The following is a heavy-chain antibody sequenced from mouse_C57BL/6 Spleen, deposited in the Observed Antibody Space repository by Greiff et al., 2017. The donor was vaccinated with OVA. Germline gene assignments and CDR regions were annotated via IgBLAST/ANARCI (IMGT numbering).Heavy chain of an antibody. J-gene: IGHJ2*01. Sequence: VQLQQSGPELVKPGASVKISCKASGYTFTDYYMNWVKQSHGKSLEWIGDINPNNGGTSYNQKFKGKATLTVDKSSSTAYMELRSLTSEDSAVYYCARRWLLLLDDWGQGTTLTVSS. V-gene: IGHV1-26*01. CDR3: ARRWLLLLDD. CDR2: INPNNGGT. CDR1: GYTFTDYY. D-gene: IGHD2-3*01.